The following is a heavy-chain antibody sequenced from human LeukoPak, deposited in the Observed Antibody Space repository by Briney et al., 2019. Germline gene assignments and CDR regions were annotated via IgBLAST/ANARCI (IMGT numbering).Heavy chain of an antibody. V-gene: IGHV4-38-2*02. Sequence: PSETLSLTCTVSGGSISSGYYWGWIRQPPGKGLEWIGSIYHSGSTYYNPSLKSRVTISVDTSKNQFSLKLSSVTAADTAVYYCARSSSLGESWGQGTLVTVSS. J-gene: IGHJ4*02. D-gene: IGHD3-16*01. CDR3: ARSSSLGES. CDR2: IYHSGST. CDR1: GGSISSGYY.